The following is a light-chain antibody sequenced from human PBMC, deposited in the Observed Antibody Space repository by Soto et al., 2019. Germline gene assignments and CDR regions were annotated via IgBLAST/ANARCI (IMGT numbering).Light chain of an antibody. CDR2: RNN. Sequence: QSVLTQPPSASETPGQRVTISCSGSSSNIGTNYVYWYRQLPGTAPKLLIYRNNQRPSGVPDRFSGSKSGTSASLAISGLRSDDEAHYYCAAWDDSLSGVVFGGGTKVTVL. V-gene: IGLV1-47*01. CDR3: AAWDDSLSGVV. CDR1: SSNIGTNY. J-gene: IGLJ2*01.